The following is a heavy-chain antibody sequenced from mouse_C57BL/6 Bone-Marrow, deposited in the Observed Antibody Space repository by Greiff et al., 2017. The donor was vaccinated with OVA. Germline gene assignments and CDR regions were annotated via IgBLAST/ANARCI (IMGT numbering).Heavy chain of an antibody. CDR2: IYPRSGNT. CDR1: GYTFTSYG. D-gene: IGHD2-2*01. Sequence: QVQLQQSGAELARPGASVKLSCKASGYTFTSYGISWVKQRTGQGLEWIGEIYPRSGNTYYNEKFKGKATLTADKSSSTAYMELRSLTSEDSAVYFCARGLWLRRKYAMDYWGQGTSVTVSS. V-gene: IGHV1-81*01. CDR3: ARGLWLRRKYAMDY. J-gene: IGHJ4*01.